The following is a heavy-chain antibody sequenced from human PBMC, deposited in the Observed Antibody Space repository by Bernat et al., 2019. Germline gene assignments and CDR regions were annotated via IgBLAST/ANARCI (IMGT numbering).Heavy chain of an antibody. V-gene: IGHV1-8*01. D-gene: IGHD6-6*01. Sequence: QVQLVQSGAEVKKPGASVKVSCKASGYTFTSYDINWVRQATGQGLEWMGWMNPNSGNTGNAQKFQGRVTMTRNTSISTAYMELSSLRSEDTAVYYCARENIAARAFDYWGQGTLVTVSS. J-gene: IGHJ4*02. CDR2: MNPNSGNT. CDR3: ARENIAARAFDY. CDR1: GYTFTSYD.